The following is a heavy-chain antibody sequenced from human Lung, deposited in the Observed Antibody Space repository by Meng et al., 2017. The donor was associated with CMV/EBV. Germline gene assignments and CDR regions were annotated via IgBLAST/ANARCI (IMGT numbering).Heavy chain of an antibody. CDR3: VREGGQWFY. Sequence: EVEWGGVGVGFVRPGWARGLSCAAFGFTCSNSWMHWVRQVPGKGPVWVSRIDSQESSMTYADSVKGRFPVSRDNGKNTLYLQMNSLRIEDTAVYYCVREGGQWFYWGQGTLVTVSS. D-gene: IGHD3-22*01. V-gene: IGHV3-74*03. CDR1: GFTCSNSW. CDR2: IDSQESSM. J-gene: IGHJ4*02.